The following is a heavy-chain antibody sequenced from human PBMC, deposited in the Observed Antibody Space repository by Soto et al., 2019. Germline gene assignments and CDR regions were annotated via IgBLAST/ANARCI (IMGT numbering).Heavy chain of an antibody. CDR2: IIPICGTA. CDR3: ARDTMVRGVIEDWFDP. Sequence: SVKVSSKASGGTFSSYAISSVRQAPGQGLEWMGGIIPICGTANYAQKFQGRVTITADESTSTAYMELSSLRSEDTAVYYCARDTMVRGVIEDWFDPWGQGTLVTVSS. V-gene: IGHV1-69*13. CDR1: GGTFSSYA. D-gene: IGHD3-10*01. J-gene: IGHJ5*02.